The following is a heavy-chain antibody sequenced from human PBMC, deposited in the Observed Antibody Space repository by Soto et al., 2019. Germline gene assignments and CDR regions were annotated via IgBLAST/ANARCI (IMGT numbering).Heavy chain of an antibody. Sequence: SETLSLTCTVSGGSISSYYWSWIRQPPGKGLEWIGYIYYSGSTYYNPSLKSRITISVDTSKNQFSLKLSSVTAADTAVYYCARAGSSGSYYFDYWGQGTLVTVSS. CDR1: GGSISSYY. CDR2: IYYSGST. V-gene: IGHV4-59*08. CDR3: ARAGSSGSYYFDY. J-gene: IGHJ4*02. D-gene: IGHD3-22*01.